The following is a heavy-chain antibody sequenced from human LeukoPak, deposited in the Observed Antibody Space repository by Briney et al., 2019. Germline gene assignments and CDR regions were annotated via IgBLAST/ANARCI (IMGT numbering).Heavy chain of an antibody. D-gene: IGHD3-22*01. Sequence: GGSLRLSCAASGFSFSNYWMHWVRQAPGKGLVWVSRISSDGSDTIYADSVKGRFTVSRDNAQNTLYLQMSSLRAEDTAVYYCARSAFYGGTGYYYDYWGQGALVTVSS. V-gene: IGHV3-74*01. J-gene: IGHJ4*02. CDR1: GFSFSNYW. CDR2: ISSDGSDT. CDR3: ARSAFYGGTGYYYDY.